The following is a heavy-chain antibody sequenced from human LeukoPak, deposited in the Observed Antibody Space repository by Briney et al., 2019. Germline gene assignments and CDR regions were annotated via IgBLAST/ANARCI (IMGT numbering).Heavy chain of an antibody. CDR2: IYYSGST. V-gene: IGHV4-31*03. Sequence: SSETLSLTCTVSGGSISSGGYYWSWIRQHPGKGLEWIGYIYYSGSTYYNPSLKSRVTISVDTSKNQFSLKLSSVTAADTAVYYCASYDILTGYTDYWGQGTLVTVSS. CDR3: ASYDILTGYTDY. D-gene: IGHD3-9*01. J-gene: IGHJ4*02. CDR1: GGSISSGGYY.